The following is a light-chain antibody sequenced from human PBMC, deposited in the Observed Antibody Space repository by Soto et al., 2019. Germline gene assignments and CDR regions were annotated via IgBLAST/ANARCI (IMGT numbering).Light chain of an antibody. CDR2: EAS. CDR3: QQYNSYSWT. J-gene: IGKJ1*01. V-gene: IGKV1-5*03. Sequence: DILLTQSPSTLSSSVGDRATISCRASQSVSSLLSWYQHKPGKTPKLMIYEASTLESGVPSRFGGSGSGTEFTLTISSLQPDDFAIYYWQQYNSYSWTFGQGTKVDIK. CDR1: QSVSSL.